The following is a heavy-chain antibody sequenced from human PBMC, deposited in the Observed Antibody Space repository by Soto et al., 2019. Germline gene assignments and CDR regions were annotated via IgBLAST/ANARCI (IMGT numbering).Heavy chain of an antibody. D-gene: IGHD1-26*01. CDR2: ISYDGSNK. V-gene: IGHV3-30-3*01. CDR1: GFTFSSYA. Sequence: QVQLVESGGGVVQPGRSLRLSCAASGFTFSSYAMHWVRQAPGKGLEWVAVISYDGSNKYYADSVKGRFTISRDNSKNTLYLQMNSLRAEDTAVYYCVRDFRATDDYWGQGTLVTVSS. J-gene: IGHJ4*02. CDR3: VRDFRATDDY.